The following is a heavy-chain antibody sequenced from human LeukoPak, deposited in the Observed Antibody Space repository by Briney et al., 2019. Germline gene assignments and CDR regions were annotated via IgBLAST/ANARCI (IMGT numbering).Heavy chain of an antibody. J-gene: IGHJ4*02. V-gene: IGHV3-64D*06. CDR1: GFTFSTYV. CDR2: ISSNGDNT. Sequence: GGSLGLSCSVSGFTFSTYVMHWVRQAPGKGLEYVSAISSNGDNTYYADSVKGRFTISRDNSKNTLYLQMSSLRADDTAVYYCVRGTGYWGQGTLVTVSS. CDR3: VRGTGY.